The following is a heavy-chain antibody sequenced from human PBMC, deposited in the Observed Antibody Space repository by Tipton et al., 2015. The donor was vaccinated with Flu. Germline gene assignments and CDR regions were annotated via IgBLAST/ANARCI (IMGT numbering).Heavy chain of an antibody. CDR2: IISSGSYI. J-gene: IGHJ2*01. V-gene: IGHV3-21*01. CDR1: GFTFSSYS. CDR3: ARDADTSAVYWYFDL. Sequence: SLRLSCAASGFTFSSYSMNWVRQAPGKGLEWVSSIISSGSYIYYADSVKGRFTISRDNAKNSLYLQMNNLRAEDTAVYYCARDADTSAVYWYFDLWGRGTLVSVSS. D-gene: IGHD3-22*01.